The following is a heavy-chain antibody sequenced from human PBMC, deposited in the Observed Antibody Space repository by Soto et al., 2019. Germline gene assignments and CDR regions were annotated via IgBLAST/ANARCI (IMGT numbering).Heavy chain of an antibody. CDR3: ARAGCISTSCYSWYTNFDY. J-gene: IGHJ4*02. CDR2: IYYSGST. Sequence: QVQLQESGPGLVKPSETLSLTCTVSGGSVSSSSYYWNWIRQPPGKGLEWVGYIYYSGSTKYNPSLKSRVTISVDTSKNLFSLKMSSVTAADTAVYYCARAGCISTSCYSWYTNFDYGGQGTLVTVSS. V-gene: IGHV4-61*01. CDR1: GGSVSSSSYY. D-gene: IGHD2-2*01.